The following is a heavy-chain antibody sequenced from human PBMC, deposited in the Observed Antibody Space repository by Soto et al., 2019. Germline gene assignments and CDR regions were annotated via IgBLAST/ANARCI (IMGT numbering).Heavy chain of an antibody. CDR2: IYYSGST. CDR3: ARHIRYYDFWSGLSGMDV. J-gene: IGHJ6*02. V-gene: IGHV4-39*01. CDR1: GGSISSSSYY. D-gene: IGHD3-3*01. Sequence: SETLSLTCTVSGGSISSSSYYWVWIRQPPGKGLEWIGSIYYSGSTYYNPSLKSRVTISVDTSKNQFSLKLSSVTAADTAVYYCARHIRYYDFWSGLSGMDVWGQGTTVTVSS.